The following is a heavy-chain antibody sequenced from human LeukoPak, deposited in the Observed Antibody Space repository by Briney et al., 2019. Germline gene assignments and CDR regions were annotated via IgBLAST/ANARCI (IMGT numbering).Heavy chain of an antibody. Sequence: SETLSLTCTVSGGSISSGGYYWSWIRQPPGRGLEWIAYIHQSGDTYNNPSLKSQVTVSADRSKNQFSLKLNSVTAADTAVYYCTRGGSADPFEHWGQGTLVTVSS. CDR1: GGSISSGGYY. CDR3: TRGGSADPFEH. D-gene: IGHD1-26*01. V-gene: IGHV4-30-2*01. J-gene: IGHJ4*02. CDR2: IHQSGDT.